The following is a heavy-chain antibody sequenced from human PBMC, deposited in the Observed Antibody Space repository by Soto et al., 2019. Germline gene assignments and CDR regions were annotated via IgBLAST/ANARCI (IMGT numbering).Heavy chain of an antibody. Sequence: GGSLRLSCTASGFTFGDYAMSWFRQAPGKGLEWVGFIRSKAYGGTTEYAASVKGRFTISRDDSKSIAYLQMNSLKTEDTAVYYCTRNSGYDLYYFDYWGQGTLVTVSS. CDR2: IRSKAYGGTT. D-gene: IGHD5-12*01. CDR1: GFTFGDYA. J-gene: IGHJ4*02. CDR3: TRNSGYDLYYFDY. V-gene: IGHV3-49*03.